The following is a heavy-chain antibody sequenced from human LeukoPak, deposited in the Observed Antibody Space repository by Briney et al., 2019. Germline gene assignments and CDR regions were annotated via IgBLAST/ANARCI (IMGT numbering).Heavy chain of an antibody. J-gene: IGHJ3*02. D-gene: IGHD1-14*01. V-gene: IGHV3-74*01. CDR2: IKGDGSST. CDR3: AKDPDPHYRGAFDI. Sequence: PGGSLRLSCATSGFTFSTYWMHWVRQVPGKGLVWVARIKGDGSSTRHADSMKGRFTISRDNSKNTLYLQMNSLRPEDTAVYYCAKDPDPHYRGAFDIWGQGTMVTVSS. CDR1: GFTFSTYW.